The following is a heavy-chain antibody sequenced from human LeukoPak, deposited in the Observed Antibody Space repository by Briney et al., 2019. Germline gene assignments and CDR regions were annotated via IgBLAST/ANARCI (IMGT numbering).Heavy chain of an antibody. CDR3: AGDVHGDYGSGWFDP. D-gene: IGHD4-17*01. Sequence: GSSVKVSCKTSGGTLNNSAISWVRQAPGQGLEWLGGIMPLFGTAGYAQKFQGRVTITKDESTRTVYLELTSLTSDDTALYYCAGDVHGDYGSGWFDPWGQGTLVSVSS. CDR1: GGTLNNSA. V-gene: IGHV1-69*05. CDR2: IMPLFGTA. J-gene: IGHJ5*02.